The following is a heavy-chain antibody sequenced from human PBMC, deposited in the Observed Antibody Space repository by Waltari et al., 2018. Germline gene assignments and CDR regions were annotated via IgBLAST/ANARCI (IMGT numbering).Heavy chain of an antibody. Sequence: QVQLQESGPGLVKPSETLSLTCTVSGGSISSYYWRWIRQPPGKGLEWIGYIYYSGSTNYNPSLKSRVTISVDTSKNQFSLKLSSVTAADTAVYYCARAPYSSGWYVIESFDYWGQGTLVTVSS. J-gene: IGHJ4*02. V-gene: IGHV4-59*01. D-gene: IGHD6-19*01. CDR2: IYYSGST. CDR1: GGSISSYY. CDR3: ARAPYSSGWYVIESFDY.